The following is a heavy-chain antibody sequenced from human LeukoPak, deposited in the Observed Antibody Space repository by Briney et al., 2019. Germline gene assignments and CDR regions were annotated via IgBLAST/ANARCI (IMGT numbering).Heavy chain of an antibody. D-gene: IGHD3-10*01. CDR2: INHSGST. V-gene: IGHV4-34*01. Sequence: SETLSLTCAVYGGSFSGYYWSWVRQPPGKGLEWIGEINHSGSTNYNPSLKSRVTIPVDTSENQFSLKLSSVTAADTAVYYCAREGNSGVRGVKVDYWGQGTLVTVSS. CDR3: AREGNSGVRGVKVDY. CDR1: GGSFSGYY. J-gene: IGHJ4*02.